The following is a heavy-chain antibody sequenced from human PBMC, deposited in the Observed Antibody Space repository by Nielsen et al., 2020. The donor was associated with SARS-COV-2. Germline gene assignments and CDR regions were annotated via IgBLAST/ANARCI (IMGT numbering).Heavy chain of an antibody. CDR3: ARDRGSSGWRDAFDI. CDR1: GGTFGTYA. J-gene: IGHJ3*02. Sequence: SVKVSCKLSGGTFGTYAITWVRQAPGQGLEWMGGIIPILGTPHYAQKFQGRVTITADESTSTAYMELRSLRSDDTAMYYCARDRGSSGWRDAFDIWGQGTMVTVSS. D-gene: IGHD6-25*01. CDR2: IIPILGTP. V-gene: IGHV1-69*13.